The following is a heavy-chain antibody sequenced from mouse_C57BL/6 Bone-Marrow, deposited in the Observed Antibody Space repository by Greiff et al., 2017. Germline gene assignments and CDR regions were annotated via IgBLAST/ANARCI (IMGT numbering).Heavy chain of an antibody. CDR1: GFTFSNYW. V-gene: IGHV6-3*01. J-gene: IGHJ4*01. D-gene: IGHD2-3*01. CDR3: TGRRLLDYYAMDY. CDR2: IRLKSDNYAT. Sequence: EVMLMESGGGLVQPGGSMKLSCVSSGFTFSNYWMTWVRQSPEKGLEWVAQIRLKSDNYATHYAESVKGRFTISRDDSKSSVYLQMNNLRAEDTGIYYCTGRRLLDYYAMDYWGQGTSVTVSS.